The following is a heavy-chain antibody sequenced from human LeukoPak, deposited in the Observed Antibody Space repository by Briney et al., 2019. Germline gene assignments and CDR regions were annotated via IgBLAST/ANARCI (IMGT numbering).Heavy chain of an antibody. J-gene: IGHJ4*02. CDR1: GFTFSSYA. D-gene: IGHD6-6*01. CDR2: ISYDGSNK. CDR3: AKAKGSYSSSSFDY. V-gene: IGHV3-30-3*01. Sequence: GGSLRLSCAASGFTFSSYAMHWVRQAPGKGLEWVAVISYDGSNKYYADSVKGRFTISRDNSKNTLYLQMNSLRAEDTAVYYCAKAKGSYSSSSFDYWGQGTLVTVSS.